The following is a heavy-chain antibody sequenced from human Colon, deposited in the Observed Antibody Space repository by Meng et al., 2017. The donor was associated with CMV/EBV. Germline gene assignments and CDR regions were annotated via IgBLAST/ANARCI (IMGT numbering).Heavy chain of an antibody. V-gene: IGHV3-48*03. CDR3: ALRFLEWLPNYGMDV. CDR2: IGSGGSNI. Sequence: GESLKISCVGSGFTFSTYEMNWVRQAPGKGLEWIAYIGSGGSNIYYADSVKGRFTVSRDNAKNSLYLQMNSLRAEDTAVYYCALRFLEWLPNYGMDVWGQGTTVTVSS. J-gene: IGHJ6*02. D-gene: IGHD3-3*01. CDR1: GFTFSTYE.